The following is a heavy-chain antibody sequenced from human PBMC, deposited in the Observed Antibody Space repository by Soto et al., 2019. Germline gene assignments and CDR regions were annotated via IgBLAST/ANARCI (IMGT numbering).Heavy chain of an antibody. V-gene: IGHV3-23*01. J-gene: IGHJ4*02. CDR3: AKAHIRGMAPFDS. CDR1: GFSFSSYT. Sequence: GGSLRLSCAASGFSFSSYTMTWVRQAPGKTLEWVSTISGSGGATYYADSVKGRFTISRDNSKNTLYLQVNSLRAEDTAIYYCAKAHIRGMAPFDSWGQGTLVTVSS. CDR2: ISGSGGAT. D-gene: IGHD1-1*01.